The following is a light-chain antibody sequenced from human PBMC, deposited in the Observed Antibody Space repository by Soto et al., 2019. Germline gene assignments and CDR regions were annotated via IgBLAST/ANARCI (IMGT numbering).Light chain of an antibody. CDR1: TGAVTRGHS. V-gene: IGLV7-46*01. CDR2: QTT. Sequence: QTVVTQEPALTVSPGGTITLTCASITGAVTRGHSPFWLQQKPGQVPRTFIYQTTNKQSWTPARFSGSVLGGKAALTISGAQPEDEAEYYCLLSYGGPWLFGGGTKLTVL. CDR3: LLSYGGPWL. J-gene: IGLJ3*02.